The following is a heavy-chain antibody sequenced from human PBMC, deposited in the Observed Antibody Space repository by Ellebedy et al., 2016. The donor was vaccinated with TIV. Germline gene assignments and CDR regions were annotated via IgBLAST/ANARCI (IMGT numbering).Heavy chain of an antibody. V-gene: IGHV4-39*07. CDR2: HHDGSA. D-gene: IGHD4-17*01. J-gene: IGHJ4*02. CDR3: VRGAQDSVVYSVPGE. CDR1: GGSIDTIRFY. Sequence: MPSETLSLTCTVSGGSIDTIRFYWGWVRQPPGKGLEWIGHHDGSAYYTPCLRNRVTISLDTSKNQFSLRLTTVTAADTAVYYCVRGAQDSVVYSVPGEWGLGTLVTVSS.